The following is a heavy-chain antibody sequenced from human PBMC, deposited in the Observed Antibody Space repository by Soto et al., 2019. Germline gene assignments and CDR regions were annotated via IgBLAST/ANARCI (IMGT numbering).Heavy chain of an antibody. CDR1: GGSVRSSPYY. V-gene: IGHV4-39*01. CDR2: IYYSGST. CDR3: TRHEGGAAADRPLDY. Sequence: SDTLSLTCTVSGGSVRSSPYYWGCIRQSPGKGLEWIGSIYYSGSTHNNPSLKSRVTMSVDTYTNQFSLKLMSVTAADTAIYYCTRHEGGAAADRPLDYWGQGTLVT. D-gene: IGHD6-13*01. J-gene: IGHJ4*02.